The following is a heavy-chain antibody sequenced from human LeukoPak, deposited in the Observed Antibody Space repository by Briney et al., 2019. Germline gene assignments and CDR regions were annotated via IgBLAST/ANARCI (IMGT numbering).Heavy chain of an antibody. CDR3: AKPRDITMIVAFDY. V-gene: IGHV3-23*01. D-gene: IGHD3-22*01. Sequence: GGSLRLSCAASGFTFSSYGMSWVRQAPGKGLEGVSASSGSGGSTYYADSVKGRFTISRDNSKNTLYLQMNSLRAEDTAVYYCAKPRDITMIVAFDYWGQGTLVTVSS. J-gene: IGHJ4*02. CDR1: GFTFSSYG. CDR2: SSGSGGST.